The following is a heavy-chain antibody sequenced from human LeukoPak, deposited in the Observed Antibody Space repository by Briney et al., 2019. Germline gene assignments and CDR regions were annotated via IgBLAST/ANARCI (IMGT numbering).Heavy chain of an antibody. V-gene: IGHV4-59*12. CDR3: ARGGGTEWLLVPFEY. Sequence: SETLSLTCTVSGGSISSYYWSWIRQPPGKGLEWIGYIYYSGCTNYNPSLKSRVTISVDTSKNQFSLKLSSVTAADTAVYYCARGGGTEWLLVPFEYWGQGTLVTVSS. CDR2: IYYSGCT. CDR1: GGSISSYY. J-gene: IGHJ4*02. D-gene: IGHD3-22*01.